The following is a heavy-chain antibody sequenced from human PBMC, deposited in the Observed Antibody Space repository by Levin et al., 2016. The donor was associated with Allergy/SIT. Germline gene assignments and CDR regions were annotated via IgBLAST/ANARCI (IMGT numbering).Heavy chain of an antibody. CDR1: GGSISSYY. CDR3: ARIPDPYCSSTSCFDY. Sequence: SETLSLTCTVSGGSISSYYWSWIRQPPGKGLEWIGYIYYSGSTNYNPSLKSRVTISVDTSKNQFSLKLSSVTAADTAVYYCARIPDPYCSSTSCFDYWGQGTLVTVSS. CDR2: IYYSGST. D-gene: IGHD2-2*01. V-gene: IGHV4-59*01. J-gene: IGHJ4*02.